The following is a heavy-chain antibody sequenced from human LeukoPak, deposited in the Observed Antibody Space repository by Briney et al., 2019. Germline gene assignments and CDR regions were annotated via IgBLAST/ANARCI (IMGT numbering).Heavy chain of an antibody. J-gene: IGHJ5*02. V-gene: IGHV3-33*06. CDR2: IWYDGSNK. CDR3: AKDGNSYGYNNWFDP. Sequence: GRSLRLSCAASGVTFSSYGMHWVRQAPGKGLEWVAVIWYDGSNKYYADSVKGRFTISRDNSKNTLYLQMNSLRAEDTAVYYCAKDGNSYGYNNWFDPWGQGTLVTVSS. CDR1: GVTFSSYG. D-gene: IGHD5-18*01.